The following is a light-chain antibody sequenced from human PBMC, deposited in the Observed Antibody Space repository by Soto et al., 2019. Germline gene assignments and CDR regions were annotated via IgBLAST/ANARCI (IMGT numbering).Light chain of an antibody. V-gene: IGKV1-16*01. CDR2: SAS. CDR1: QGISNH. Sequence: DIQMTQSPSSLSACVGDRFTITCRASQGISNHLTWFQQKPGAAPKLLIFSASSLQSGVPSRFSGSGSGTDFTLTISSLQPEDFATYYCQQRYSFPINFGQGTRLEIK. J-gene: IGKJ5*01. CDR3: QQRYSFPIN.